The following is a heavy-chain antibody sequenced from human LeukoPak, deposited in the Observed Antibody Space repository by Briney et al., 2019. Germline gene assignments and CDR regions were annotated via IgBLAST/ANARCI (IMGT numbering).Heavy chain of an antibody. CDR3: ARLGSVAMPFDY. J-gene: IGHJ4*02. CDR1: GGSMNNYY. CDR2: SYYSGST. V-gene: IGHV4-59*08. Sequence: PSETLSLTCTVSGGSMNNYYWNWIRQPPGKGLEWIGYSYYSGSTNYNPSLKSRVNISVDTSKNQFSLNLSCVTAADTAVYYCARLGSVAMPFDYWGQGTLVTVSS. D-gene: IGHD2-2*01.